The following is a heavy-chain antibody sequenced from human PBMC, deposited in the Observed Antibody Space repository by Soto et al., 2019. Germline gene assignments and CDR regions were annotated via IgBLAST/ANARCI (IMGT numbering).Heavy chain of an antibody. CDR2: ISSSSSYI. J-gene: IGHJ5*02. V-gene: IGHV3-21*01. Sequence: EVQLVESGGGLVKPGGSLRLSCAASGFTFSSYSMNWVRQAPGKGLEWVSSISSSSSYIYYADSVKGRFTISRDNAKNSRYLQMNSLRAENTAVYYCASDASFDVPNWFDPWGQGTLVTVSS. D-gene: IGHD3-10*01. CDR3: ASDASFDVPNWFDP. CDR1: GFTFSSYS.